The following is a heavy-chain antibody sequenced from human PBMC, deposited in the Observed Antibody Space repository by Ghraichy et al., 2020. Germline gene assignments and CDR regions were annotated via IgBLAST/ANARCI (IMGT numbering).Heavy chain of an antibody. CDR1: GGSFSGYY. D-gene: IGHD5-18*01. CDR2: INHSGST. V-gene: IGHV4-34*01. J-gene: IGHJ4*02. Sequence: SETLSLTCAVYGGSFSGYYWSWIRQPPGKGLEWIGEINHSGSTNYNPSLKSRVTISVDTSKNQFSLKLSSVTAADTAVYYCARRLGGFRGYSYGPTNYWGQGTLVTVSS. CDR3: ARRLGGFRGYSYGPTNY.